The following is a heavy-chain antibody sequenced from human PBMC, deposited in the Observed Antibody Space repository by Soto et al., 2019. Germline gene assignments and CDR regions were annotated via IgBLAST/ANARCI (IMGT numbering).Heavy chain of an antibody. CDR2: ISGSGGST. Sequence: RGSLRLSCAASGFTFSSYAMSWVRQAPGKGLEWVSAISGSGGSTYYADSVKGRFTISRDNSKNTLYLQMNSLRAEDTAVYYCAKDRGAPMDYYYGMDVWGQGTTVTVSS. V-gene: IGHV3-23*01. CDR3: AKDRGAPMDYYYGMDV. CDR1: GFTFSSYA. J-gene: IGHJ6*02.